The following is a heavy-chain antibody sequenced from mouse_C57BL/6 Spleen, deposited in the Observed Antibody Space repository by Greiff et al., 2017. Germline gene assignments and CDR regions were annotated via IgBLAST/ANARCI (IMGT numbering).Heavy chain of an antibody. V-gene: IGHV2-2*01. CDR3: ARNSGGNWYFDV. CDR2: IWSGGST. D-gene: IGHD1-1*02. CDR1: GFSLTSYG. J-gene: IGHJ1*03. Sequence: QVQLKESGPGLVQPSQSLSITCTVSGFSLTSYGVHWVRQSPGKGLEWLGVIWSGGSTDYNAAFISRLSISKDNSKSQVFFKMNSQQADDTAIYYCARNSGGNWYFDVWGTGTTVTVSS.